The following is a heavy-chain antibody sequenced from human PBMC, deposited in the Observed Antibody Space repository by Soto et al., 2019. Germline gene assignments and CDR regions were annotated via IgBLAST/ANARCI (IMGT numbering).Heavy chain of an antibody. CDR2: IWYDGSNK. Sequence: GGSLRLSCAASGFTFSSYGMHWVRQAPGKGLEWVAVIWYDGSNKYYADSVKGRFTISRDNSKNTLYLQMNSLRAEDTAVYYCARVYPDDGGGRSWGKYYYMDVWGKGTTVTVSS. J-gene: IGHJ6*03. CDR3: ARVYPDDGGGRSWGKYYYMDV. CDR1: GFTFSSYG. D-gene: IGHD4-17*01. V-gene: IGHV3-33*01.